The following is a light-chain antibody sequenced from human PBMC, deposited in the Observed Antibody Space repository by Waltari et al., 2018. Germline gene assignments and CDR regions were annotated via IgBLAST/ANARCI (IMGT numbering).Light chain of an antibody. Sequence: IVMMQSPATLSVSPGEGVALSCRASQSVRRHLAWYQQRPGQAPRLLIYDASTRATGIPARFSGSGSGTEFTLTISSLQSEDFAVYYCQQYEGWPYTFGQGTKLEI. CDR3: QQYEGWPYT. V-gene: IGKV3-15*01. CDR1: QSVRRH. CDR2: DAS. J-gene: IGKJ2*01.